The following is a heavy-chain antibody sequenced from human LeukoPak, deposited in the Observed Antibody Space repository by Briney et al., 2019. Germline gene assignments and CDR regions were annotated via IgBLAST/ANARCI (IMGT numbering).Heavy chain of an antibody. V-gene: IGHV3-23*01. CDR2: FGTRHTHI. CDR1: GLNFNTYD. D-gene: IGHD2-21*02. CDR3: AARLPLYGMDA. J-gene: IGHJ6*02. Sequence: GGSLRLSCVGSGLNFNTYDLTWVRQAPGKGLEWVALFGTRHTHIFYADSVEGRFAISRDNSKNTVYLQMNSLRVEDAAVYYCAARLPLYGMDAWGQGTTVTVSS.